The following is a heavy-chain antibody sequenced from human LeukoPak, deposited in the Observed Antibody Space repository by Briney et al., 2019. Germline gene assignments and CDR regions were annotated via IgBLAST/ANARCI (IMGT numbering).Heavy chain of an antibody. CDR3: AKGGVWYRYFDF. CDR1: GFTFSSYA. Sequence: PGGSLRLSCAASGFTFSSYAMSWVRQAPGKGLEWVSAISGSGGSTYYTDPVKGRFTISRDNSKNTLYLQMNSLRAEDTAVYYCAKGGVWYRYFDFWGQGTLVTVSS. J-gene: IGHJ4*02. D-gene: IGHD2-8*01. CDR2: ISGSGGST. V-gene: IGHV3-23*01.